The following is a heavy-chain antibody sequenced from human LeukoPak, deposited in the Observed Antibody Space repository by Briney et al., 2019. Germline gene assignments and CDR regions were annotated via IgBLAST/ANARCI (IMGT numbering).Heavy chain of an antibody. V-gene: IGHV3-74*01. CDR1: GFTFGNYW. CDR3: VSGYCSSTTCCRGAY. D-gene: IGHD2-2*03. J-gene: IGHJ4*02. Sequence: GGSLRLSCAASGFTFGNYWMHWVRQAPGKGLLWVPRISDDGSSANYADSVQGRFTISRDNAKNTVYLQMHSLRAEDTAVYYCVSGYCSSTTCCRGAYWGQGTLVTVSS. CDR2: ISDDGSSA.